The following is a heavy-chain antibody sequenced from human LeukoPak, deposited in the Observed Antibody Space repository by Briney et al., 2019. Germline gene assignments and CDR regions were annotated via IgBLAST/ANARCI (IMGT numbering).Heavy chain of an antibody. D-gene: IGHD3-10*01. CDR2: TSGDGTGT. J-gene: IGHJ4*02. Sequence: GGSLRLSCAASGFTFAAYAMHWVRHAPGRGLEWVSLTSGDGTGTYYADSVKGRFTISRDNAKNSLFLQMNSLKDEDTAVYYCARDGSGRDFSLDYWGQGTLVTVSS. V-gene: IGHV3-43*02. CDR1: GFTFAAYA. CDR3: ARDGSGRDFSLDY.